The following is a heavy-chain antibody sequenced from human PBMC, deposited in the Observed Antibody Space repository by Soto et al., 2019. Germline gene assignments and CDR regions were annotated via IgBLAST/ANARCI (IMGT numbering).Heavy chain of an antibody. CDR1: GFTFSSYA. Sequence: GGSLRLSCAASGFTFSSYAMSWVRQAPGRGLEWVSTISSSSNNTYYADSVKGRFSTSRDNSKNTLYLQLNSLRAEDTAVYYCAKYAGGAKSEWRLDYWGQGTLVTVSS. CDR2: ISSSSNNT. V-gene: IGHV3-23*01. D-gene: IGHD2-2*01. J-gene: IGHJ4*02. CDR3: AKYAGGAKSEWRLDY.